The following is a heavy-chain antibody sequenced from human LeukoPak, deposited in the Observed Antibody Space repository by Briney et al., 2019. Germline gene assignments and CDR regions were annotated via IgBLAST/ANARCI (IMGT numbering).Heavy chain of an antibody. CDR2: IGSSGGGI. D-gene: IGHD7-27*01. Sequence: GGSLRLSCAASGFTFSTYTMYWVRQPPGKRLEWVSIIGSSGGGIHYAHSVKGRFTISRDNSKNALYLQMNSLRVEDTAVYYCAIDPNWGTHSWGQGVMVTVSS. CDR1: GFTFSTYT. CDR3: AIDPNWGTHS. J-gene: IGHJ4*02. V-gene: IGHV3-23*01.